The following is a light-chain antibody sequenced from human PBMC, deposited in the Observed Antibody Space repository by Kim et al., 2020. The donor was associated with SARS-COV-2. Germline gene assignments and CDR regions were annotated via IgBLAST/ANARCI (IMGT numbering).Light chain of an antibody. CDR2: TTT. V-gene: IGKV3-20*01. CDR3: QQYSPSPPWT. Sequence: PEERATSSCRAGQSISTSYLAWYQQKAGQAPRLIIYTTTGRTTGIPDRFSGRGSGTDFTLTSNRLEPEDFAVYYCQQYSPSPPWTFGQGTKVDIK. J-gene: IGKJ1*01. CDR1: QSISTSY.